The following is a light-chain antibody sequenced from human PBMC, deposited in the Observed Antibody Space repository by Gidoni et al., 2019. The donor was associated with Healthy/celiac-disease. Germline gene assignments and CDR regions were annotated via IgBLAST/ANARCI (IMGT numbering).Light chain of an antibody. CDR1: HSIRSY. V-gene: IGKV1-39*01. CDR2: AAS. J-gene: IGKJ3*01. Sequence: DIQMTHSPSSLSASVGDRVTITCRASHSIRSYLNWYQQKPGKAPKLLIYAASSLQSGVPSRFSGSGSGTDFTLTISSLQPEDFATYYGQQSYSTPTFGPXTKVDIK. CDR3: QQSYSTPT.